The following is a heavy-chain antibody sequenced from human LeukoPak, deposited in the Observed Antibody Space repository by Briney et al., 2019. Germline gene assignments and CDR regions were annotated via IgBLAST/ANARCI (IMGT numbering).Heavy chain of an antibody. V-gene: IGHV4-38-2*01. CDR3: ARSLWFGEYDAFDI. CDR1: GYSISSGYY. Sequence: SETLSLTCAVSGYSISSGYYWGWIRQPPGKGLEWIGSIYHSGSTYYNPSLKSRVTISVDTSENQFSLKLSSVTAADTAVYYCARSLWFGEYDAFDIWGQGTMVTVSS. J-gene: IGHJ3*02. CDR2: IYHSGST. D-gene: IGHD3-10*01.